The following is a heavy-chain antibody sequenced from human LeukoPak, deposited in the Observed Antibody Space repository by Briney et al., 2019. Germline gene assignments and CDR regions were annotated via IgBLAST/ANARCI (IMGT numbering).Heavy chain of an antibody. CDR3: ARDWRDSSGKFPNDAFDI. CDR2: IKLDGGEK. Sequence: GGSLRLSCAASGFTFSNYWMSWVRQAPGKGLEWVANIKLDGGEKYYVDSVKGRFSISRDNAKNSLYLQMNNLRAEDTAVYYCARDWRDSSGKFPNDAFDIWGQGTMVTVSS. D-gene: IGHD3-22*01. V-gene: IGHV3-7*01. J-gene: IGHJ3*02. CDR1: GFTFSNYW.